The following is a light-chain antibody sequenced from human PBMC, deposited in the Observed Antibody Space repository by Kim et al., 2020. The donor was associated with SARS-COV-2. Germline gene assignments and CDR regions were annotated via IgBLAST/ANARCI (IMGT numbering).Light chain of an antibody. V-gene: IGLV8-61*01. J-gene: IGLJ3*02. CDR1: SGSVSTNFY. Sequence: QTVVTQEPSFSVSPGGTVTLTCGLSSGSVSTNFYPSWYQQTPGQAPRTLIYSTNTRSSGVTDRFSGSILGNKAALTITGAQADDESDYYCVLYMGSGMGVFGGGTQLTVL. CDR2: STN. CDR3: VLYMGSGMGV.